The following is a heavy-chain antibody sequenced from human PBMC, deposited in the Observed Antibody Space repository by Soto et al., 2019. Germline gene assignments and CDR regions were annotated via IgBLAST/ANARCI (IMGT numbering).Heavy chain of an antibody. CDR2: ISNDGRST. V-gene: IGHV3-74*01. CDR1: GFTFSSYW. CDR3: ARVPYCSSTSCYSYFDY. Sequence: AASGFTFSSYWMHWVRQAPGKGLVWVSRISNDGRSTSYADSVKGRFTISRDNAENTLFLQVNSLRAEDTAVYYCARVPYCSSTSCYSYFDYWGQGTLVTVSS. D-gene: IGHD2-2*01. J-gene: IGHJ4*02.